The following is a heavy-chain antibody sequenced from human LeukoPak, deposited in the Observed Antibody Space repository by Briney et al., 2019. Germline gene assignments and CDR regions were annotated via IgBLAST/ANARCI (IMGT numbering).Heavy chain of an antibody. CDR2: IIPIFGTA. Sequence: ASVKVSCKASGYTFTSYGISWVRQAPGQGLEWMGGIIPIFGTANYAQKFQGRVTITTDESTSTAYMELSSLRSEDTAVYYCARVGAGDYYYYYMDVWGKGTTVTVSS. CDR1: GYTFTSYG. CDR3: ARVGAGDYYYYYMDV. J-gene: IGHJ6*03. V-gene: IGHV1-69*05. D-gene: IGHD3-16*01.